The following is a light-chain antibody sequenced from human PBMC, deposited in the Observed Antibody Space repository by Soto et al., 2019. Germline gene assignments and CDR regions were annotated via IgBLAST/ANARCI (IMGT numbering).Light chain of an antibody. CDR2: DVS. CDR1: SSDVGGYNY. CDR3: SSYTSSSAPVV. J-gene: IGLJ2*01. Sequence: QSVLTQPASVSGSPGQSITISCTGTSSDVGGYNYVSWYQQYPGKAPKLMIYDVSNRPSGVSNRFSGSKSDNTASLTISGLRAEDEADYYCSSYTSSSAPVVFGGGTKLTVL. V-gene: IGLV2-14*01.